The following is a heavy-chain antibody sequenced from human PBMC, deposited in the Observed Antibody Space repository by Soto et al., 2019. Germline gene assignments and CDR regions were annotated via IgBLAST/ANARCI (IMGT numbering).Heavy chain of an antibody. CDR1: GFTFSSYA. V-gene: IGHV3-23*01. CDR3: AKGSGYSYGFDY. J-gene: IGHJ4*02. Sequence: TGGSLRLSCAASGFTFSSYAMSWVRQAPGKGLEWVSAISGSGGSTYYADSVKGRFTISRDNSKNTLYLQMNSLRAEDTAVYYCAKGSGYSYGFDYWGQGTLVTVSS. CDR2: ISGSGGST. D-gene: IGHD5-18*01.